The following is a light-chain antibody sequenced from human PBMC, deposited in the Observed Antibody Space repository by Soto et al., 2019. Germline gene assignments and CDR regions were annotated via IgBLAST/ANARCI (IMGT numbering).Light chain of an antibody. J-gene: IGKJ1*01. V-gene: IGKV1-5*01. Sequence: DIQMTQSPSTLPASVGDRVTITCRASQSISSWLAWYQQKPGKAPKLLIYDASSLESGVPSRFSGSGSGTEFTLNISSLQPDDFATYYCQQYNSYSEFGQGTKVEIK. CDR1: QSISSW. CDR2: DAS. CDR3: QQYNSYSE.